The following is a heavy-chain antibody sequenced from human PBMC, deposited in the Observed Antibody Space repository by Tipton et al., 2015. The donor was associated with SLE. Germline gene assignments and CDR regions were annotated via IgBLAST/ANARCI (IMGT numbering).Heavy chain of an antibody. CDR2: ISGSGSTT. J-gene: IGHJ4*02. D-gene: IGHD6-19*01. V-gene: IGHV3-23*01. Sequence: SLRLSCAASGLTFSSSTMSWVRQPPGKGLECVSTISGSGSTTYIADSVKGRFSISRDNSKNTLYLQMNSLRAEDTAIYYCARGREQWLVGGGYFDYWGQGTLVTVSS. CDR1: GLTFSSST. CDR3: ARGREQWLVGGGYFDY.